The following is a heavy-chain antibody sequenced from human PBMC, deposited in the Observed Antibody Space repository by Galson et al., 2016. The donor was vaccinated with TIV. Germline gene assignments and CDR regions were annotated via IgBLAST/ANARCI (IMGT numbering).Heavy chain of an antibody. CDR3: ARRPVVVVAATNGYCYYGMDV. CDR2: ISSSSSFI. V-gene: IGHV3-21*01. J-gene: IGHJ6*02. Sequence: SLRLSCAASGFTFSNYNMNWVRQAPGKGLEWVSSISSSSSFIYYADSVKGRFTISRDNAKNSLYLQMNSLRAEDTAVYYCARRPVVVVAATNGYCYYGMDVWGQGTTVTVSS. CDR1: GFTFSNYN. D-gene: IGHD2-15*01.